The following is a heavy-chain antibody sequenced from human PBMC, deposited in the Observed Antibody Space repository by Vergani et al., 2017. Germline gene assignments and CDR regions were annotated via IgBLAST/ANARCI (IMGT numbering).Heavy chain of an antibody. D-gene: IGHD2-2*01. Sequence: EVQLVESGGGLVQRGGSLRLSCAASGFTFSSYSMNWVRQAPGKGLEWVSAISGSGGSTYYADSVKGLFTISRANSKNTLYLQMNSLRAEDTAVYYCEKGLNGVGCSSTSCYRNYYYYMDVWGKGTTVTVSS. CDR1: GFTFSSYS. V-gene: IGHV3-23*04. CDR3: EKGLNGVGCSSTSCYRNYYYYMDV. CDR2: ISGSGGST. J-gene: IGHJ6*03.